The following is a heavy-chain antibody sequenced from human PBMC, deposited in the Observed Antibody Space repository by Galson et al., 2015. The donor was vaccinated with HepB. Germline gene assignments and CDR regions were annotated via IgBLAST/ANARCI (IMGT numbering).Heavy chain of an antibody. D-gene: IGHD5-18*01. CDR3: ARGIIAEHRDTLVVWFDP. V-gene: IGHV5-51*01. J-gene: IGHJ5*02. CDR1: GYSFTSYW. Sequence: QSGAEVKKPGESLKISCKGSGYSFTSYWIGWVRQMPGKGLEWMGIIYPGDSDTRYSPSFQGQVTISADKSISTAYLQWSSLKASDTAMYYCARGIIAEHRDTLVVWFDPWGQGTLVTVSS. CDR2: IYPGDSDT.